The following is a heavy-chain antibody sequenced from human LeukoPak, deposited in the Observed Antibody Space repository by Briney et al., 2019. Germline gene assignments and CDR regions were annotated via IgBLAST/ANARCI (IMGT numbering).Heavy chain of an antibody. Sequence: NPGGSLRLSCAASGFTFSSYSMNWVRQAPGKGLEWVSSISSSSSYIYYADSVKGRFTISRDNAKNSLYLQMNSLRAEDTAVYYCARMVRGGGALYYFDYWGQGTLVTVS. CDR2: ISSSSSYI. V-gene: IGHV3-21*01. D-gene: IGHD3-10*01. CDR1: GFTFSSYS. CDR3: ARMVRGGGALYYFDY. J-gene: IGHJ4*02.